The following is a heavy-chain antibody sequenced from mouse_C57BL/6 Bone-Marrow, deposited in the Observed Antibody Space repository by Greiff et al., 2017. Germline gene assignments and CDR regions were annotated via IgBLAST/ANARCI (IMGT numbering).Heavy chain of an antibody. J-gene: IGHJ4*01. CDR3: KTLYAMDY. CDR2: INPYNGCT. Sequence: EVKLQEPGPVLVKPGASVKMSCKASGYTFTDYYMNWVKQSHGKSLEWIGVINPYNGCTSYNQKFKGKATLTVYKSSSTAYMELNSLTSEDSAVYYCKTLYAMDYWGQGTSVTVSS. CDR1: GYTFTDYY. V-gene: IGHV1-19*01.